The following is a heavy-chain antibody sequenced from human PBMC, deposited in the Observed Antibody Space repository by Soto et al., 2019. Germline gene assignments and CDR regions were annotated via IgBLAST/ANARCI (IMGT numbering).Heavy chain of an antibody. CDR1: GFTFTSYW. Sequence: EVQLVESGGDLVQPGGSLRLSCAASGFTFTSYWMHWVRQAPGKGLVWVSRINRDGSSTNYADSVKGRFTISRDNAKNTLYLQMNSLRAEDTAVYYCATLSNPDYWGQGTLVTVSS. CDR2: INRDGSST. J-gene: IGHJ4*02. CDR3: ATLSNPDY. V-gene: IGHV3-74*01.